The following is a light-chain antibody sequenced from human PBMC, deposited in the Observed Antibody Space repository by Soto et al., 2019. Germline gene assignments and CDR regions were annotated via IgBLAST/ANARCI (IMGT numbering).Light chain of an antibody. CDR3: QQYENWPPT. V-gene: IGKV3-15*01. Sequence: EIVMTQSPATLSVSPGEGATLSCRASQSVSSNLAWYQQKPGQAPRLLIYGASTRATGVPGRFSGSESGTELTLTISSLQSEDFAVYYCQQYENWPPTFGQGTKVEIK. J-gene: IGKJ1*01. CDR1: QSVSSN. CDR2: GAS.